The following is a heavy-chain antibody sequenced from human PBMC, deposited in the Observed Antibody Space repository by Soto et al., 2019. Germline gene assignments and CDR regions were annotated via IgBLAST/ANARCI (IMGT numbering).Heavy chain of an antibody. J-gene: IGHJ4*02. CDR2: ISSNGGST. V-gene: IGHV3-64*01. Sequence: EVQLVESGGGLVQPGGSLRLSCAASGFTFSSYAMHWVRQAPGKGLEYVSAISSNGGSTYYANSVKGRFTISRDNSKNTLYLQMGRLRAEDMAVYYCARDRLARYSSASGYWGQGTLVTVSS. CDR3: ARDRLARYSSASGY. CDR1: GFTFSSYA. D-gene: IGHD6-19*01.